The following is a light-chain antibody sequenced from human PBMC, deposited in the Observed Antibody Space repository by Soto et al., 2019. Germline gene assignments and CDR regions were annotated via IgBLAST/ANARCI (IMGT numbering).Light chain of an antibody. CDR3: QQRSSWPIT. V-gene: IGKV3-11*01. CDR1: QSVRIH. J-gene: IGKJ5*01. CDR2: DAT. Sequence: EIVLTQSPAMLSLSPGXXXXXXXXXSQSVRIHLAWYQQKPGQTPRLLISDATKRATGIPARFRGSGSGTDFTLTISSLEPEDFAIYYCQQRSSWPITFGQGTRLEIK.